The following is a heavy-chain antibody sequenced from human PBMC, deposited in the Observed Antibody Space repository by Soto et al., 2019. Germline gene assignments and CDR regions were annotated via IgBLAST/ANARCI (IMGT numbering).Heavy chain of an antibody. J-gene: IGHJ3*02. CDR2: ISAYNGNT. Sequence: ASVKVSCKASGYTFTSYCISWVRQAPGQGLEWMGWISAYNGNTNYAQKLQGRVTMTTDTSTSTAYMELRSLRSDDTAMYYCARPQAIGDDAFDIWGQGTMVTVSS. CDR3: ARPQAIGDDAFDI. D-gene: IGHD3-3*01. V-gene: IGHV1-18*01. CDR1: GYTFTSYC.